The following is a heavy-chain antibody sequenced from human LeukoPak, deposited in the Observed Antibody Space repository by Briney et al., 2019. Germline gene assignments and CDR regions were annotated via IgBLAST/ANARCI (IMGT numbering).Heavy chain of an antibody. D-gene: IGHD1-26*01. V-gene: IGHV1-24*01. J-gene: IGHJ4*02. CDR2: FDPEDGET. CDR1: GYTLTELS. Sequence: ASVKVSCKVSGYTLTELSMHWVRQAPGKGLEWMGGFDPEDGETIYAQKFQGRVTMTEDTSTDTAYMEPSSLRSEDTAVYYCATGEVGATSLWGPPIPLDYWGQGTLVTVSS. CDR3: ATGEVGATSLWGPPIPLDY.